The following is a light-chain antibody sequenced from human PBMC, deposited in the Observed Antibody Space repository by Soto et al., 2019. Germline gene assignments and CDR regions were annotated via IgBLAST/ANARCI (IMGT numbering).Light chain of an antibody. CDR1: QSVSSSY. Sequence: EIVLTQSPGTLSLSPGERATLSCRASQSVSSSYLAWYQQKPGQAPRLLIYGASSRATGIPDRFSGSGSGTDFTLTISRLEPEDFAVYYCQLWTFGQGTQGGYQ. J-gene: IGKJ1*01. V-gene: IGKV3-20*01. CDR2: GAS. CDR3: QLWT.